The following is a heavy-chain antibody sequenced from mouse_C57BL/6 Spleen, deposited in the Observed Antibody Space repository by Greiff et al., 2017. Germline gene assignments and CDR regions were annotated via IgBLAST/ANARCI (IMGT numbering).Heavy chain of an antibody. CDR1: GYTFTSYW. Sequence: VQLQQPGAELVKPGASVKLSCKASGYTFTSYWMHWVKQRPGQGLEWIGMIHPNSGSTNYNEKFKSKATLTADKSSSTAYMQLSSLTSEDSAVYYCARSRDGYTYYFDDWGQGTTLTVAS. CDR2: IHPNSGST. D-gene: IGHD2-3*01. V-gene: IGHV1-64*01. J-gene: IGHJ2*01. CDR3: ARSRDGYTYYFDD.